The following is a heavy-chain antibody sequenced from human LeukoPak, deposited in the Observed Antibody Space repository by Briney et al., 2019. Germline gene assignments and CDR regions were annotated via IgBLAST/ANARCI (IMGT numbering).Heavy chain of an antibody. CDR2: IYYSGST. J-gene: IGHJ5*02. V-gene: IGHV4-31*03. Sequence: SQTLSLTCTVSGGSISSGGYYWSWIRQHPGKGLEWIGYIYYSGSTYYNPSLKSRVTISVDTSKNQFSLKLSCVTAADTAVYYCARVVGYCSSTSCYITEKWFDPWGQGTLVTVSS. D-gene: IGHD2-2*02. CDR1: GGSISSGGYY. CDR3: ARVVGYCSSTSCYITEKWFDP.